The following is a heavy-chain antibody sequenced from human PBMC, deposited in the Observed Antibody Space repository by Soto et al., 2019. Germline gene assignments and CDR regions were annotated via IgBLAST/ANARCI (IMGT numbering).Heavy chain of an antibody. CDR2: IIPILGIA. D-gene: IGHD4-17*01. CDR3: ARDSLSIYGDHYNFDY. Sequence: GASVKVSCKASGGTFSSYTISWVRQAPGQGLEWMGRIIPILGIANYAQKFQGRVTITADKSTSTAYMELSSLRSEDTAVYYCARDSLSIYGDHYNFDYWGQGTLVTVSS. CDR1: GGTFSSYT. J-gene: IGHJ4*02. V-gene: IGHV1-69*04.